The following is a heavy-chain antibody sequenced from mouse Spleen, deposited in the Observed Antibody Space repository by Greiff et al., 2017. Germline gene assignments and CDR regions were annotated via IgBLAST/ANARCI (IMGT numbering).Heavy chain of an antibody. CDR1: GYTFTSYW. D-gene: IGHD1-2*01. Sequence: QVQLQQPGAELVRPGTSVKLSCKASGYTFTSYWMHWVKQRPGQGLEWIGVIDPSDSYTNYNQKFKGKATLTVDTSSSTAYMQLSSLTSEDSAVYYCASLYGPFAYWGQGTLVTVSA. CDR3: ASLYGPFAY. V-gene: IGHV1-59*01. J-gene: IGHJ3*01. CDR2: IDPSDSYT.